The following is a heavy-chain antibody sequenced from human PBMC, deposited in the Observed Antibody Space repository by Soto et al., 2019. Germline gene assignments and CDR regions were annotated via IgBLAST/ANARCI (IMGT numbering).Heavy chain of an antibody. CDR1: GFTFSSYA. CDR3: AKDRYSRDELHAADYFDY. CDR2: ISGSGGST. D-gene: IGHD1-1*01. Sequence: GGSLRLSCAASGFTFSSYAMSWVRQAPGKGLEWVSAISGSGGSTYYADSVKGRFTISRDNSKNTLYLQMNSLRAEDTAVYYCAKDRYSRDELHAADYFDYWGQETLVTVSS. J-gene: IGHJ4*02. V-gene: IGHV3-23*01.